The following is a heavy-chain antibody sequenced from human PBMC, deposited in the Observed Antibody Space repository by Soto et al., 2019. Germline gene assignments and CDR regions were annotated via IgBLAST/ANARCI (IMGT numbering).Heavy chain of an antibody. CDR1: GFTFSSYA. CDR2: ISGSGGST. J-gene: IGHJ5*02. Sequence: GGSLRLSCAASGFTFSSYAMSWVRQAPGKGLEWVSAISGSGGSTYYADSVKGRFTISRDNSKNTLYLQMNSLRAEDTAVYYCAASISPYYYDSSGYYPGWFDPWGQGTLVTVSS. V-gene: IGHV3-23*01. CDR3: AASISPYYYDSSGYYPGWFDP. D-gene: IGHD3-22*01.